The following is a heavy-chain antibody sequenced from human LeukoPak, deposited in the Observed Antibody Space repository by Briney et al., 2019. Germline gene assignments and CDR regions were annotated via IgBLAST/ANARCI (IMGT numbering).Heavy chain of an antibody. CDR1: GYTFTGYY. J-gene: IGHJ5*02. V-gene: IGHV1-2*02. D-gene: IGHD2-2*01. CDR2: INPNSGGT. Sequence: ASVKVSCKASGYTFTGYYMHWVRQAPGQGPEWMGWINPNSGGTNYAQKFQGRVTMTRDTSISTAYMELSRLRSDDTAVYYCARGGTYCSSTSCYDDWFDPWGQGTLVTVSS. CDR3: ARGGTYCSSTSCYDDWFDP.